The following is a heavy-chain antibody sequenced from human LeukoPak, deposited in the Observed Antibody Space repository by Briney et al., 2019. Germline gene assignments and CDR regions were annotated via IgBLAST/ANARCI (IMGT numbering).Heavy chain of an antibody. J-gene: IGHJ5*01. V-gene: IGHV3-74*01. Sequence: GGSLRLSCAASGFTFSSYWMHWVRQAPGKGLMWVARIKSDGSTIYADSVQGRFTISRDNAKNTVYLQMNSLRVDDTAIYYCTRAITYFYGSVTYDWFDSWGQGTRVTVSS. CDR2: IKSDGST. D-gene: IGHD3-10*01. CDR3: TRAITYFYGSVTYDWFDS. CDR1: GFTFSSYW.